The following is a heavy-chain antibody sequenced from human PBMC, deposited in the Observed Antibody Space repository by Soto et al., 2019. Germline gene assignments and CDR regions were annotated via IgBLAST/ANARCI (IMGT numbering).Heavy chain of an antibody. J-gene: IGHJ4*02. D-gene: IGHD3-22*01. Sequence: GESLEICCKGSGYSFAGYSITGVRQKAGKGLEWMGRIDPSDSQTYYSPSFRGHVTISATKSITTVFLQWSSLRASDTAMYYCARQIYDSDTGPNFQYYFDSWGQGTPVTVSS. CDR3: ARQIYDSDTGPNFQYYFDS. CDR2: IDPSDSQT. V-gene: IGHV5-10-1*01. CDR1: GYSFAGYS.